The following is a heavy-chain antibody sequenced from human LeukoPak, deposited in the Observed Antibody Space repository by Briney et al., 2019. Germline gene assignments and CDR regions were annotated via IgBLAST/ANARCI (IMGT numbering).Heavy chain of an antibody. J-gene: IGHJ6*03. CDR3: ARPDYYYYHMDV. CDR2: IYYSGST. V-gene: IGHV4-39*01. CDR1: GGSISSSSYY. Sequence: PSETLSLTCSVSGGSISSSSYYWGWIRQPPGKGLEWIGNIYYSGSTYYNPSLKSRVTISVDTSKSQFSLKLSSVTAADTAVYYCARPDYYYYHMDVWGKGTTVTVSS.